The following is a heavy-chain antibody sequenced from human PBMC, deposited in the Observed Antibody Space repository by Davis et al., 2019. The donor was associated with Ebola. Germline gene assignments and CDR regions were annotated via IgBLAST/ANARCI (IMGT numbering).Heavy chain of an antibody. J-gene: IGHJ4*02. V-gene: IGHV3-30*04. CDR3: ARDVSSAGAVGTPDY. Sequence: PGGSLRLSCAASGFTFNSHAMHWVRQAPGKGLEWVAVISSDGSRKFYAESVKGQFTISRDNSKNTLYLVMNSLGTEDTAVYYCARDVSSAGAVGTPDYWGQGTLVTVSS. CDR1: GFTFNSHA. D-gene: IGHD6-13*01. CDR2: ISSDGSRK.